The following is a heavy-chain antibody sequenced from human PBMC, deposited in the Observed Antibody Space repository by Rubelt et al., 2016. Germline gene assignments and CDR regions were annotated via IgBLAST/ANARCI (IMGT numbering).Heavy chain of an antibody. CDR1: GYRFTRST. CDR3: ARQPAEGWFDS. D-gene: IGHD2-2*01. Sequence: EVQLVQSGAEVKKPGESLMISCQTSGYRFTRSTIGWVRQMPGEGLEWMGVIHPGDSIIRYNPSFQGQVTISVDKSIGTAYLQWSSLKASDTATYFCARQPAEGWFDSWGQGTLVTVSS. J-gene: IGHJ5*01. V-gene: IGHV5-51*01. CDR2: IHPGDSII.